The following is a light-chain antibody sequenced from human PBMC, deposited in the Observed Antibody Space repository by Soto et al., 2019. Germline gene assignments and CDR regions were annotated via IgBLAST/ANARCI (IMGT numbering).Light chain of an antibody. CDR1: QDIRNT. J-gene: IGKJ1*01. CDR3: LQHYNFSWT. Sequence: IQMTQAPSSLSASVGDRVTISCRASQDIRNTLAWFQQKPGEAPKLLIFAASNLQSGVPSRFSGSGSVTDFTLAITSLQPEDFATYYCLQHYNFSWTFGQGTKVEIK. V-gene: IGKV1-6*01. CDR2: AAS.